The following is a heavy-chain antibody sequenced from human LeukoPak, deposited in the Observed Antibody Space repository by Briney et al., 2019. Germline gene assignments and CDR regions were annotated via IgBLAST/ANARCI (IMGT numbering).Heavy chain of an antibody. J-gene: IGHJ4*02. CDR1: GFTFSSYA. V-gene: IGHV3-23*01. Sequence: SGGSLRLSCAASGFTFSSYAMSCVRQAPGKGLEWVSAISGSGGSTYYADSVKGRFTISRDNSKNTLYLQMNSLRAEDTSVYYCAKEAAFGYSSSWYYFDYWGQGTLVTVSS. CDR2: ISGSGGST. D-gene: IGHD6-13*01. CDR3: AKEAAFGYSSSWYYFDY.